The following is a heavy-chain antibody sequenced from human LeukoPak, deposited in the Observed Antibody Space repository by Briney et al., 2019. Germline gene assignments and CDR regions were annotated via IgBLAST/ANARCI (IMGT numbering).Heavy chain of an antibody. CDR2: IYYSGST. CDR3: ARGPTPTPYTLSQSFDI. D-gene: IGHD2-2*02. V-gene: IGHV4-31*03. J-gene: IGHJ3*02. Sequence: PSETLSLTCTVSGGSISSGGYYWSWIRQHPGKGLEWIGYIYYSGSTYYNPSLKSRVTISVDTSKNQFSLKLSSVTAADTAVYYCARGPTPTPYTLSQSFDIWGQGTMVTVSS. CDR1: GGSISSGGYY.